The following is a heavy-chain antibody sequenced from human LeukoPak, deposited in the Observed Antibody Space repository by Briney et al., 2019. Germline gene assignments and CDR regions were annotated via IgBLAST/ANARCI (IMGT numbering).Heavy chain of an antibody. Sequence: PSETLSLTCTVSGGSISSGGYYWSWIRQHPGKGLEWIGYIYYSGSTYYNPSLKSRVTISVDTSKNQFSLKLSSVTAADTAVYYCARGGMGYDSSGYQETVDYWGQGTLVTVSS. V-gene: IGHV4-31*03. J-gene: IGHJ4*02. CDR1: GGSISSGGYY. D-gene: IGHD3-22*01. CDR3: ARGGMGYDSSGYQETVDY. CDR2: IYYSGST.